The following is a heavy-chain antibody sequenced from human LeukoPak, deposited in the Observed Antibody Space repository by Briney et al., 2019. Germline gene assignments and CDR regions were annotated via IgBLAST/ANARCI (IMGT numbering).Heavy chain of an antibody. CDR3: ARDKLTMVRGVISLYYYYYMDV. V-gene: IGHV3-30*01. CDR1: GFAFSSYA. Sequence: PGGSLRLSCAAPGFAFSSYAMHWVRQAPGKGLEWVAVISYDGSNKYYADSVKGRFTISRDNSKNTLYLQMNSLRAEDTAVYYCARDKLTMVRGVISLYYYYYMDVWGKGTTVTVSS. CDR2: ISYDGSNK. J-gene: IGHJ6*03. D-gene: IGHD3-10*01.